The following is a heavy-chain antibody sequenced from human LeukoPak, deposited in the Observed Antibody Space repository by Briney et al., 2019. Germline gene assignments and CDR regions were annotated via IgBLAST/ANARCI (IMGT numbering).Heavy chain of an antibody. J-gene: IGHJ4*02. CDR3: ARGARAYDFWSGYYLSYFDY. CDR2: ISSSGSTI. CDR1: GFTFSDYY. V-gene: IGHV3-11*01. Sequence: GGSLRLSCAASGFTFSDYYMSWIRQAPGKGLEWVSYISSSGSTIYYADSVKGRFTISRDNAKNSLYLQMNSLRAEDTAVYYCARGARAYDFWSGYYLSYFDYWGQGTLVTVSS. D-gene: IGHD3-3*01.